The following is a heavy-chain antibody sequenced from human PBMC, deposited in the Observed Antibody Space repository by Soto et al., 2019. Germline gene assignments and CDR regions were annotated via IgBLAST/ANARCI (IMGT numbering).Heavy chain of an antibody. CDR3: ARGYYYYYGMDV. CDR2: IYYSGST. D-gene: IGHD1-20*01. V-gene: IGHV4-30-4*01. J-gene: IGHJ6*02. Sequence: TSETLSLTCTFSCGSIISGDYYWSWIRQPPGKGLEWIGYIYYSGSTYYNPSLKSRVTISVDTSKNQFSLKLSSVTAADTAVYYCARGYYYYYGMDVWGPGTTVTVSS. CDR1: CGSIISGDYY.